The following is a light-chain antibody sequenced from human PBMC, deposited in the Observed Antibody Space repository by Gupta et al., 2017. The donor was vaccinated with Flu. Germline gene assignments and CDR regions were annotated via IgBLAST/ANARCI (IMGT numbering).Light chain of an antibody. CDR1: GSNIGSNY. CDR2: RNN. J-gene: IGLJ3*02. Sequence: QSVLTQPPSASGPPGQRVTISCSGSGSNIGSNYVYWYQQLPGTAPKLLIYRNNQRTSGVPDRFSGSKSGTSASLAISGLRSEDEADYYCAAWDDSLSGWVFGGGTKLTVL. CDR3: AAWDDSLSGWV. V-gene: IGLV1-47*01.